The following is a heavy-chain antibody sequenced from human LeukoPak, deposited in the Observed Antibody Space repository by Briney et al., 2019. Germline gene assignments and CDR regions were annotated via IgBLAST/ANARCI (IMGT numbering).Heavy chain of an antibody. D-gene: IGHD6-13*01. CDR1: GCSFSNYW. V-gene: IGHV3-74*01. CDR3: ASASSHRIAAGGDY. CDR2: INSDGSSR. J-gene: IGHJ4*02. Sequence: GGSLSLACAVSGCSFSNYWMRWVRHPPGKGLVWLSLINSDGSSRNYADSVKGRFTSSRDNAKNTLYVQMSRLRAEDTDVYYCASASSHRIAAGGDYWGEGTLVTVSS.